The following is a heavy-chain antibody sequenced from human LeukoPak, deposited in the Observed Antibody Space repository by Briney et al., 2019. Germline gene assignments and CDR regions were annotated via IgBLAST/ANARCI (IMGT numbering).Heavy chain of an antibody. Sequence: GGSLRLSCAASGLTFNMYTMNWLRQAPGEGLEWVSTITGSGGRTYYADSVKGRFTISRDNSKNTLYLQMNSLRAEDTAVYYCAKGRLVVTALDYWGQGTLVTVSS. CDR2: ITGSGGRT. CDR3: AKGRLVVTALDY. J-gene: IGHJ4*02. D-gene: IGHD2-21*02. V-gene: IGHV3-23*01. CDR1: GLTFNMYT.